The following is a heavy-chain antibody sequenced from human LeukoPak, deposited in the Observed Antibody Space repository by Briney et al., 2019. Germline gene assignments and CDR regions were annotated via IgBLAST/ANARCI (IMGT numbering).Heavy chain of an antibody. D-gene: IGHD1-1*01. J-gene: IGHJ5*02. CDR3: ARARRWNAAVEGWWFDP. CDR2: IYYSGST. CDR1: GGSISSSSYY. V-gene: IGHV4-39*01. Sequence: PSETLSLTCTVSGGSISSSSYYWGWIRQPPMKGLEWIGSIYYSGSTYYNPSLKSRVTISVDTSKNQFSLKLSSVTAADTAVYYCARARRWNAAVEGWWFDPWGQGTLVTVSS.